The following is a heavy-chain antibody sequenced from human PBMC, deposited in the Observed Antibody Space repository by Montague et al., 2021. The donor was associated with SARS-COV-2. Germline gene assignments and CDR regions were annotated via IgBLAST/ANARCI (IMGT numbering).Heavy chain of an antibody. CDR3: ARVSFVGRPFMNCFYDMDV. CDR2: IYYSGTT. Sequence: SDTLSLTRTVSGGSISSYYWSWIRQPPGKGLEWIGYIYYSGTTNXNPSLKSRVTISVDTSKNQFSLKLSSVTAADTAVYYCARVSFVGRPFMNCFYDMDVWGQGTTGTVSS. D-gene: IGHD3-16*01. J-gene: IGHJ6*02. V-gene: IGHV4-59*07. CDR1: GGSISSYY.